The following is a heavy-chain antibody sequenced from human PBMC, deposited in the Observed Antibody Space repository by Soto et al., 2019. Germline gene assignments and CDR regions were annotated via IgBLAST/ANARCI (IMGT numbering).Heavy chain of an antibody. J-gene: IGHJ5*02. CDR1: GFTVGNNY. Sequence: EVQLVESGGGLVQPGGSLRLSCVASGFTVGNNYMSWVRQAPGKGLEWVSLIYSVGTTHYADSVRGRFTISRDSSKNTLYLEMMSLRREDTAIYYCMNRPRAWGQGTLVTVSS. CDR2: IYSVGTT. V-gene: IGHV3-66*01. D-gene: IGHD6-6*01. CDR3: MNRPRA.